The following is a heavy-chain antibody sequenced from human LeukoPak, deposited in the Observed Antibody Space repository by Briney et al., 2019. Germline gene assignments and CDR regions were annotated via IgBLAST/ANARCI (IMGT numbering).Heavy chain of an antibody. V-gene: IGHV4-39*07. D-gene: IGHD2-21*02. CDR3: ARSQKWLRLTRGDCYRY. CDR1: GGSIRSSDFF. Sequence: SETLSLTCTVSGGSIRSSDFFWAWIRQPPGEGLEWVGSIYYSGNTYYNPALKSRVTISVDTSKNQFSLKLSSVTAADTAVYYRARSQKWLRLTRGDCYRYWGQGTLVTVSS. CDR2: IYYSGNT. J-gene: IGHJ4*02.